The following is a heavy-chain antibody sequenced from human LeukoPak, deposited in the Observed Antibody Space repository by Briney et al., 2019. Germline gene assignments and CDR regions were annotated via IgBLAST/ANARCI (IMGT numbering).Heavy chain of an antibody. CDR2: ISADGGST. CDR3: AKESGKFDY. V-gene: IGHV3-43*02. CDR1: GLNFDDSA. Sequence: GGSLRLSCVASGLNFDDSAMHWVRQAPGKGLEWVSLISADGGSTFSADSVKGRFSISRDNSKNSLYLQMNSLRSEDTAMYYCAKESGKFDYWGQGTQVAVSS. J-gene: IGHJ4*02.